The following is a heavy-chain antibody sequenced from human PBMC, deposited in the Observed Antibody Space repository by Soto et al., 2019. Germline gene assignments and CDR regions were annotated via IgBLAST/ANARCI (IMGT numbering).Heavy chain of an antibody. D-gene: IGHD3-16*02. Sequence: GGSLILSCAASGFTFSSYWMSWVRQAPGKGLEWVANIRQDRSEKYYADSVKGRFTISRDNPKNSLYLQMNSLRAEDTAVYYCARSSGGVINFDYWGQGTLVTVSS. J-gene: IGHJ4*02. V-gene: IGHV3-7*01. CDR3: ARSSGGVINFDY. CDR1: GFTFSSYW. CDR2: IRQDRSEK.